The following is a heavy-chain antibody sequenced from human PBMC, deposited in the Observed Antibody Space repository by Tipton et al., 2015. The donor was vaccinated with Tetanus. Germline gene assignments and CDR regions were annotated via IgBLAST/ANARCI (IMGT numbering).Heavy chain of an antibody. Sequence: GLVKPSETLSLTCTVSGGSISSSSYYWGWVRQPPGKGLEWIGKIYYSGITYYNPSLKSRLTISEDSSKNQFSLKVNSVTAADTAVYYCSRGGWLKASDAFDIWGQGTLVTVSS. V-gene: IGHV4-39*07. J-gene: IGHJ3*02. CDR3: SRGGWLKASDAFDI. CDR1: GGSISSSSYY. CDR2: IYYSGIT. D-gene: IGHD5-12*01.